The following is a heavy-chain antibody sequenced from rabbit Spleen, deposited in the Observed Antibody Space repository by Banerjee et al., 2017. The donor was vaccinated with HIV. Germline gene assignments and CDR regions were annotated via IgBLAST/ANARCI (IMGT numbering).Heavy chain of an antibody. D-gene: IGHD8-1*01. CDR1: GFDFSSYG. Sequence: QEQLVESGGGLVQPGGSLKLSCKASGFDFSSYGVSWVRQAPGKGLEWIGSIDPLFGTTTSGNGLKGRSPISRHNAQNTLYLQLSSLTAADTATYFCARDTGSSFSSYGMDLWGPGTLVTVS. J-gene: IGHJ6*01. CDR3: ARDTGSSFSSYGMDL. V-gene: IGHV1S47*01. CDR2: IDPLFGTT.